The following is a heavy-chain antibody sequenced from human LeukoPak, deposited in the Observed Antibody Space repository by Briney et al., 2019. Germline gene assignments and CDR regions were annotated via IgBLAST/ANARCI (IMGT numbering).Heavy chain of an antibody. CDR2: ISSSSITI. Sequence: GGSLKLSCAASGFTFSSYSLNWVRQAPGKGLEWVSFISSSSITIYYADSVKGRFTISRDNAEKSLYLQMNSLRAEDTAVYYCARDRGGSYSAIDYWGQGTLVTVSS. J-gene: IGHJ4*02. CDR3: ARDRGGSYSAIDY. D-gene: IGHD2-15*01. V-gene: IGHV3-48*04. CDR1: GFTFSSYS.